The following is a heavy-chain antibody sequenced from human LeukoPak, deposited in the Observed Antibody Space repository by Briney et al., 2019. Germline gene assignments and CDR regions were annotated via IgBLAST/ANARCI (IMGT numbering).Heavy chain of an antibody. CDR3: ARAPGWYFDL. V-gene: IGHV4-34*01. J-gene: IGHJ2*01. CDR2: INHSGST. Sequence: SETLSLTCAVYGGSFSGYYWSWIRQPPGKGLEWIGEINHSGSTNYNPSLKSRVTISVDTSKNQFSLKLSSVTAADTAVYYCARAPGWYFDLWGRGTLVTASS. CDR1: GGSFSGYY.